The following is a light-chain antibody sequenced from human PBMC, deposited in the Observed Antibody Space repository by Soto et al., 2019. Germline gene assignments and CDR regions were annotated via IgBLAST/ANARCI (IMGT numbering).Light chain of an antibody. CDR2: DAS. CDR3: QQYAGVWT. V-gene: IGKV1-5*01. CDR1: QSISSY. Sequence: DIQMTQTQCALSASLGYIFTTTCRASQSISSYLNWYQQKPGKAPKVLIYDASSLESGVPSRFSGSGSGTEFILTSSSLQPDDFATYYCQQYAGVWTFGEGPNVDIK. J-gene: IGKJ1*01.